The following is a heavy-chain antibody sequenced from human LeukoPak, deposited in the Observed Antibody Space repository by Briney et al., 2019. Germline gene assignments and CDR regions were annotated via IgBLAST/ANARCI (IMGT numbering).Heavy chain of an antibody. CDR1: GFTVSSNY. CDR3: ARDYGDDYGDYRVY. D-gene: IGHD4-17*01. Sequence: GGSLRLSCAASGFTVSSNYMSWVRQAPGKGLGWVSVIYTGGSTYYAGSVKGRFTISRDNSKNTLYLQMNSLRAEDTAVYYCARDYGDDYGDYRVYWGQGTLVTVSS. J-gene: IGHJ4*02. CDR2: IYTGGST. V-gene: IGHV3-66*02.